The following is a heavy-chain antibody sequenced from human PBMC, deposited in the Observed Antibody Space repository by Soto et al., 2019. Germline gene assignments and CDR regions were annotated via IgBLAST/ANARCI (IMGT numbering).Heavy chain of an antibody. CDR1: GGTTNSGGYY. D-gene: IGHD2-2*01. CDR2: IYYTGGT. CDR3: ARFCFSTGCPGYTLHV. Sequence: QVQLQESGPGLVKPSQTLSLTCAVSGGTTNSGGYYWSWIRQHPGEGLEWIGHIYYTGGTSYNPSLKSRVSMSIGTSKNQFSLKLSAAAAADTALYYCARFCFSTGCPGYTLHVWGQGTMVTVSS. J-gene: IGHJ3*01. V-gene: IGHV4-31*11.